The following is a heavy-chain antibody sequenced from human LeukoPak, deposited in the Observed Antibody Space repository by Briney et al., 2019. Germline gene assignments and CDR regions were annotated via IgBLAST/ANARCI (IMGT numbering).Heavy chain of an antibody. D-gene: IGHD3-16*01. Sequence: GGSLRLSCAASGFIFSTYGMYWVRQAPGKGLEWVAFIRHDGSIKNYADSVKGRSTISRDNSKNTLYLQMTSLRAEDTAVYYCAKDSLADIDYWGQGTLVTVSS. J-gene: IGHJ4*02. CDR2: IRHDGSIK. V-gene: IGHV3-30*02. CDR1: GFIFSTYG. CDR3: AKDSLADIDY.